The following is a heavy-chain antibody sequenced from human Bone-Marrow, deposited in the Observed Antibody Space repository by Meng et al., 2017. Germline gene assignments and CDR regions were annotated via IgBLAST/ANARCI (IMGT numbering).Heavy chain of an antibody. D-gene: IGHD6-19*01. V-gene: IGHV4/OR15-8*02. CDR1: GGSISSIDW. CDR3: ASWIYSCGWQ. CDR2: IYHGGDT. Sequence: QGQLEGSGPGLGKPSGTRSLTCVVSGGSISSIDWWSWVRQPPGKGLEWIGEIYHGGDTNYNPSLKSRVTIAIDRSKNQFSLKLSSVTAADTAVYYCASWIYSCGWQWGQGTLVTVSS. J-gene: IGHJ4*02.